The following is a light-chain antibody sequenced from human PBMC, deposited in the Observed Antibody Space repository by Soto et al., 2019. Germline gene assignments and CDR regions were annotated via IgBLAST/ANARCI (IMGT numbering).Light chain of an antibody. V-gene: IGLV3-1*01. Sequence: SYELTQPPSVSVSPGQTASITCSGEKLGDKYACWYQQKPGQSPVLVICQDSKRPSGIPERFSGSNSGNTATLTISGTQAMDEADYYCQAWDSSTLYVFGTGTKLTVL. CDR2: QDS. CDR1: KLGDKY. CDR3: QAWDSSTLYV. J-gene: IGLJ1*01.